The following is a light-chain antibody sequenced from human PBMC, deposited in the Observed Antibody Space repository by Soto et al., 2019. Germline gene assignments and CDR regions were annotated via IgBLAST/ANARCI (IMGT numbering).Light chain of an antibody. V-gene: IGKV2-28*01. Sequence: DIVLTQSPLSLPVTPGEPASISCRSSQSLLHSNGNIYLDWYLQKPGQSPQLLIYLGSIRASGVPERLSGSGSGTEFTLKSTRVEAEDVGVYYGMQAIQAPRTFGLGTKVEIK. CDR1: QSLLHSNGNIY. J-gene: IGKJ1*01. CDR3: MQAIQAPRT. CDR2: LGS.